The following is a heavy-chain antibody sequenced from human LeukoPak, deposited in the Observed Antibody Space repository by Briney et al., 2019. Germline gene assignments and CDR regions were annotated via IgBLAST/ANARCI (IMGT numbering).Heavy chain of an antibody. CDR2: INHSGST. CDR1: GGSFSGYY. D-gene: IGHD3-3*01. J-gene: IGHJ4*02. V-gene: IGHV4-34*01. Sequence: PSETLSLTCAVYGGSFSGYYWSWIRQPPGKGLEWIGEINHSGSTNYNPSLKSRVTISVDTSKNQFSLKLSSVTAADTAVYYCARDSPNYDFWSGYSPFDYWGQGTLVTVSS. CDR3: ARDSPNYDFWSGYSPFDY.